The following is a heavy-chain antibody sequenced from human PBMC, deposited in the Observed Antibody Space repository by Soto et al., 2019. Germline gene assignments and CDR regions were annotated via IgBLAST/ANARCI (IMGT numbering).Heavy chain of an antibody. CDR2: IYPGDSDT. V-gene: IGHV5-51*01. Sequence: PGESLKISCKGSGYSFTSYWIGWVRQMPGKGLEWMGIIYPGDSDTRYSPSFQGQVTISADKSISTAYLQWSSLKASDTAMYYCARPQIGITIFGMDEPHAFDIWGQGTMVTVSS. D-gene: IGHD3-3*01. CDR3: ARPQIGITIFGMDEPHAFDI. J-gene: IGHJ3*02. CDR1: GYSFTSYW.